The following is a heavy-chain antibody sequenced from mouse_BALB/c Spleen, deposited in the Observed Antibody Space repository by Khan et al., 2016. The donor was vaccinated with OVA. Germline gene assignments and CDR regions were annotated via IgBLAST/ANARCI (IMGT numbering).Heavy chain of an antibody. CDR2: ILPGSGSN. Sequence: QVQLKQSGAELMKPGASVKISCKATGYTFSSYWIEWVKQRPGHGLEWIGEILPGSGSNNYNEKFKGKATFTADISSNTAYMQLSSLTSEDSAVYYCARGNYYGSSSWFGYWGQGTLVTVS. J-gene: IGHJ3*01. CDR3: ARGNYYGSSSWFGY. D-gene: IGHD1-1*01. V-gene: IGHV1-9*01. CDR1: GYTFSSYW.